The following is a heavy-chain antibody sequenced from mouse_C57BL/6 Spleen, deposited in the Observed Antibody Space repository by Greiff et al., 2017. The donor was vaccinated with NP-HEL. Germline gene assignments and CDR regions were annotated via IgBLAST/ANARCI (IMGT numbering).Heavy chain of an antibody. CDR2: INPNNGGT. V-gene: IGHV1-26*01. CDR1: GYTFTDYY. CDR3: AAGGYYGSSYFDV. J-gene: IGHJ1*03. D-gene: IGHD1-1*01. Sequence: EVQLQQSGPELVKPGASVKISCKASGYTFTDYYMNWVKQSHGKSLEWIGDINPNNGGTSYNQKFKGKATLTVDKSSSTAYMELRSLTSEDSAVYYCAAGGYYGSSYFDVWGTGTTVTVSS.